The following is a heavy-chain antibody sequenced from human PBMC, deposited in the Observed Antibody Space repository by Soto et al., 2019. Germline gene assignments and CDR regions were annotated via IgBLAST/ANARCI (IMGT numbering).Heavy chain of an antibody. CDR1: GYTSTTNY. CDR3: ARGHIVVATGIVSGVGLDV. D-gene: IGHD2-21*02. J-gene: IGHJ6*02. V-gene: IGHV1-46*01. Sequence: ASVKVSCKTSGYTSTTNYMHWVRQAPGQGLEWMGVINPSSGNTVSSQTFQGRVTMTRDASTSTFYMELSSLRSEDTAVYYCARGHIVVATGIVSGVGLDVWGQGTTVTVSS. CDR2: INPSSGNT.